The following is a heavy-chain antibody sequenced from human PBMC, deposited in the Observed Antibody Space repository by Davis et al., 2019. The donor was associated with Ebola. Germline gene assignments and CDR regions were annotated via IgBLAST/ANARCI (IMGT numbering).Heavy chain of an antibody. CDR2: INVNSDTT. CDR1: GYTFFSYD. D-gene: IGHD3-10*01. V-gene: IGHV1-46*01. CDR3: ARERPLFGSGTKNWFDL. Sequence: SVTVSRLASGYTFFSYDMYWVRQPCGQGPVWLGMINVNSDTTVYAQKFQGRVTVTRDTSTSTVYMELSSLRSEDTAVYYCARERPLFGSGTKNWFDLWGQGTLVTVSS. J-gene: IGHJ5*02.